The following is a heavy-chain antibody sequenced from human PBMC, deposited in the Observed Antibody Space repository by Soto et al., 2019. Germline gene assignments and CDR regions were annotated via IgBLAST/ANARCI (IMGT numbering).Heavy chain of an antibody. CDR2: IYPGDSDT. CDR3: ARGRYCSGGSCCPHYYYYGMDV. J-gene: IGHJ6*02. Sequence: GESLKISCKGSGYSFTNYWIGWVRQMPGKGLEWMGIIYPGDSDTRYSPSFQGQVTISADKSISTAYLQWSSLKASDTAMYYCARGRYCSGGSCCPHYYYYGMDVWGQGTTVTVSS. CDR1: GYSFTNYW. V-gene: IGHV5-51*01. D-gene: IGHD2-15*01.